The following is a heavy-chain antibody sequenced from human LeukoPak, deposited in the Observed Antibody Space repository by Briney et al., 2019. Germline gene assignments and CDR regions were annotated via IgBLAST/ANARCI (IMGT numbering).Heavy chain of an antibody. Sequence: GGSLRLSCAASGFTFSSYSMNWVRQAPGKGLEWVSSISSSSSYIYYADSVKGRFTISRDNAKNSLYLQMSSLRAEDTAVYYCASGAYSYYYMDVWGKGTTVTISS. V-gene: IGHV3-21*01. D-gene: IGHD1-26*01. CDR1: GFTFSSYS. CDR2: ISSSSSYI. J-gene: IGHJ6*03. CDR3: ASGAYSYYYMDV.